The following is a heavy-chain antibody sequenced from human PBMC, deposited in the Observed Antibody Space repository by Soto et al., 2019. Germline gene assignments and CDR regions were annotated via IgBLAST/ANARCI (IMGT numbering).Heavy chain of an antibody. V-gene: IGHV4-4*07. D-gene: IGHD6-13*01. CDR3: ARVGDGSSSWYEDYYYGMDV. CDR1: GGSISIYY. Sequence: SETLSLTCTVSGGSISIYYWSWIRHPAGKGLEWIGRIYTSGSTNYNPSLKSRVTMSVDTSRNQFSLKLGSVTAADTAVYYCARVGDGSSSWYEDYYYGMDVWGQGTTVTVSS. CDR2: IYTSGST. J-gene: IGHJ6*02.